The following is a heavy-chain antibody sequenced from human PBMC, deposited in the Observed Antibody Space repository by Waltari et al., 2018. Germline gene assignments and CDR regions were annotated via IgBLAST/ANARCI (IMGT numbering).Heavy chain of an antibody. V-gene: IGHV3-30*02. CDR1: GGSISSSNW. CDR3: AKDLGSSWPYYYYGMDV. J-gene: IGHJ6*02. D-gene: IGHD6-13*01. Sequence: QVQLQESGPGLVKPSGTLSLTCAVSGGSISSSNWWSWVRQPPGKGLEWVAFIRYDGSNKYYADSVKGRFTISRDNSKNTLYLQMNSLRAEDTAVYYCAKDLGSSWPYYYYGMDVWGQGTTVTVSS. CDR2: IRYDGSNK.